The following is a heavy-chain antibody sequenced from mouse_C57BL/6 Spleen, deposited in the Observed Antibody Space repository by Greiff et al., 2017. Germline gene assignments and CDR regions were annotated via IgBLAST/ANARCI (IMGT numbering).Heavy chain of an antibody. CDR1: GYTFTDYY. Sequence: VQLQQSGPVLVKPGASVKMSCKASGYTFTDYYMNWVKQSHGKSLEWIGVINPYNGGTSYNQKFKGKATLTVDKSSSTAYMELNSLTSEDSAVYYCARSTEYYYAMDYWGQGTSVTVSS. CDR2: INPYNGGT. J-gene: IGHJ4*01. CDR3: ARSTEYYYAMDY. V-gene: IGHV1-19*01.